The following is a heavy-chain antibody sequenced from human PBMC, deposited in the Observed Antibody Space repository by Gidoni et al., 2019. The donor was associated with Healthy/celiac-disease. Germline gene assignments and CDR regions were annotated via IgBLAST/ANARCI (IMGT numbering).Heavy chain of an antibody. D-gene: IGHD2-21*02. CDR2: IYYSGST. CDR3: ARVQGVGTYCGGDCYLGNWYFDL. V-gene: IGHV4-59*01. CDR1: GGSISSSY. Sequence: QVQLQESGPGLVKPSETLSLTCTVSGGSISSSYWSCIRQPPGKGLAWIGYIYYSGSTNYNPPLKSRVTISGDTSKNQFSLKLSSVTAADTAVYYCARVQGVGTYCGGDCYLGNWYFDLWGRGTLVTVSS. J-gene: IGHJ2*01.